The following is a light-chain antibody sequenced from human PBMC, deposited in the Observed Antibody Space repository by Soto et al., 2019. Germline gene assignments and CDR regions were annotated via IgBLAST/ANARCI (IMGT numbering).Light chain of an antibody. CDR3: CSYAGSYTLV. J-gene: IGLJ2*01. Sequence: QSALTQPRSVSGSPGQSFTISCTGTSSDVGGYNYVSWYQQHPGKAPKLMIYDVSKRPSGLPDRFSGSKSGNTASLTISGLQADDEADYYCCSYAGSYTLVFGGGTKLTVL. V-gene: IGLV2-11*01. CDR2: DVS. CDR1: SSDVGGYNY.